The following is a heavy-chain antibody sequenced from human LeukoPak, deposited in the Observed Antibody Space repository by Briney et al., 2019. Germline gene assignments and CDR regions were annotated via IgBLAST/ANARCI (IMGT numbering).Heavy chain of an antibody. D-gene: IGHD3-22*01. CDR1: GFTFSSYA. CDR2: ISGSGGST. Sequence: PGGSLRLSCAASGFTFSSYAMSWVRQAPGKGLEWVSAISGSGGSTYYADSVKGRFTISRDNPKNTLYLQMNSLRAENTAVYYCAKSRYSSGYFCYFDYWGQGTLVNGSS. CDR3: AKSRYSSGYFCYFDY. V-gene: IGHV3-23*01. J-gene: IGHJ4*01.